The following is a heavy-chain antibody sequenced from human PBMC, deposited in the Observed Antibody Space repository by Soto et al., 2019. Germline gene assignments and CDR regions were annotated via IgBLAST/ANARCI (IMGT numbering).Heavy chain of an antibody. J-gene: IGHJ6*02. CDR2: ISTYNGDT. V-gene: IGHV1-18*01. Sequence: QVQLVQSGAEVKKPGASVKVSCKASGYTFTRSGISWVRQAPGQGLEWMGWISTYNGDTNYAQTFQGRVTMTTDTSTSTVYMELRSLRSDDTAVDYCARAGVAPYYYYGMDVWGQGTPVTVYS. CDR1: GYTFTRSG. D-gene: IGHD5-12*01. CDR3: ARAGVAPYYYYGMDV.